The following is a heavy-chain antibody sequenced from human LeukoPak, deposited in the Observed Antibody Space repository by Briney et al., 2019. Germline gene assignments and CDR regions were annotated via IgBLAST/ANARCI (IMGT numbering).Heavy chain of an antibody. CDR2: ISSSSSYI. CDR3: ARATTYDILTGYFDY. D-gene: IGHD3-9*01. J-gene: IGHJ4*02. V-gene: IGHV3-21*01. CDR1: GFTFSSYT. Sequence: PGGSLRLSCAASGFTFSSYTMNWVRQAPGKGLEWASSISSSSSYIYYAESVKGRFTMSRDNAKNSLYLQMNSLRAEDTAVYYCARATTYDILTGYFDYWGQGTLVTVSS.